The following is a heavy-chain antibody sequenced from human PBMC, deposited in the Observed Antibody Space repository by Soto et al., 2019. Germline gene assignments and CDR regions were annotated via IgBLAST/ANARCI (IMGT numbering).Heavy chain of an antibody. D-gene: IGHD4-4*01. CDR3: ARGPDHSKVGY. J-gene: IGHJ4*02. V-gene: IGHV4-59*02. CDR1: GGSVTGSC. CDR2: IDYNGRA. Sequence: QVQLQESGPGLVKPSETLPLTCSVSGGSVTGSCWSWVRQPPGKGLEWIGCIDYNGRAHYNPSLTSRVSMSLDTSNTHFSLKLSSVTAADTAVYYCARGPDHSKVGYWGQGTLVTVSS.